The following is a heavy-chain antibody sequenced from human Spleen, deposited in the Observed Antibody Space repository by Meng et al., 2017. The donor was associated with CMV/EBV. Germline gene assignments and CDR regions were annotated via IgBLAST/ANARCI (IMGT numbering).Heavy chain of an antibody. J-gene: IGHJ2*01. Sequence: SGSPFTAYPVPWLRQAPGQGLEWMAWLNPTSGATRYAQKFQGRLTMTGDTSLSTAYMEMSSLRSDDTAVYYCARETDYGGLFWYFDLWGRGTLVTVSS. D-gene: IGHD4/OR15-4a*01. CDR2: LNPTSGAT. CDR3: ARETDYGGLFWYFDL. CDR1: GSPFTAYP. V-gene: IGHV1-2*02.